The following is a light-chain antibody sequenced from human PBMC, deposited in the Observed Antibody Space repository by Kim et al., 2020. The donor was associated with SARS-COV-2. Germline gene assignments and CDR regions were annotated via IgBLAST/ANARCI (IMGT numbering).Light chain of an antibody. CDR1: QSIINN. J-gene: IGKJ5*01. Sequence: EIVMTQSPAPLSVSPGERATLSCRASQSIINNLAWYQQKPGQAPRLLISGASTRATGIPARFSGSGSGTEFTLTINSLQSEDFALYYCQQYNSWLITFGQGTRLEIK. V-gene: IGKV3-15*01. CDR3: QQYNSWLIT. CDR2: GAS.